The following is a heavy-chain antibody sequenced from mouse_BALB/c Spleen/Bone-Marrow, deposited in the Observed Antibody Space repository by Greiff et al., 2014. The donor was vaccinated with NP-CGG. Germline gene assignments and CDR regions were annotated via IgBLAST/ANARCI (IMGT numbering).Heavy chain of an antibody. D-gene: IGHD2-4*01. CDR2: IWSGGST. Sequence: VKLMESGPGLVQPSQSLSITCTVSGFSLTSYGVHWVRQSPGKGLEWLGGIWSGGSTDYNAAFISRLSISKDNSKSQVFFKMNSLQADDTAIYYCARNKNDYDGTLAYWGQGTLVTVSA. CDR3: ARNKNDYDGTLAY. J-gene: IGHJ3*01. V-gene: IGHV2-4-1*01. CDR1: GFSLTSYG.